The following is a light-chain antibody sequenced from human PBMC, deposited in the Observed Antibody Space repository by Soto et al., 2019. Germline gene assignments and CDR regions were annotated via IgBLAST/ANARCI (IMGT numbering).Light chain of an antibody. CDR1: PGISSY. V-gene: IGKV1-9*01. CDR2: AAS. CDR3: QQLNSYPLT. Sequence: DIQLTQSPSFLSASVGDRVTITCRASPGISSYFAWYQQTPGKAPKLLIYAASTLQSGVPSRFSGSGSGTEFTLTISSLQPEDFATYYGQQLNSYPLTCGGGTKVEIK. J-gene: IGKJ4*01.